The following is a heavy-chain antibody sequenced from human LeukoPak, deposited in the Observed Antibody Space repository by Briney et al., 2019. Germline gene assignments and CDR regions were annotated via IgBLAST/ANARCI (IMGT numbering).Heavy chain of an antibody. CDR1: AGSISSSSYY. Sequence: SETLSLTCTVSAGSISSSSYYWGWIRQPPGKGLEWIGSIYYSGSTYYNPSLKSRVTISVDTSKNQFSLKLSSVTAADTAVYYCARRDSSGWYDAFDIWGQGTMVTVSS. D-gene: IGHD6-19*01. CDR3: ARRDSSGWYDAFDI. CDR2: IYYSGST. V-gene: IGHV4-39*01. J-gene: IGHJ3*02.